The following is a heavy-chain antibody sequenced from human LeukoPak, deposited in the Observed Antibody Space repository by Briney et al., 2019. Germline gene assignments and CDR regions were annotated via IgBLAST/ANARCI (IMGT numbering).Heavy chain of an antibody. J-gene: IGHJ4*02. CDR1: GGSISSYY. Sequence: SETLSLTCTVSGGSISSYYWSWIRQHPGKSLEWIGYIYYSGSTYYNPSLKSRVTISVDTSKNQFSLKLSSVTAADTAVYYCARGLSDSSSWYPLVYFDYWGQGTLVTVSS. CDR3: ARGLSDSSSWYPLVYFDY. V-gene: IGHV4-59*06. CDR2: IYYSGST. D-gene: IGHD6-13*01.